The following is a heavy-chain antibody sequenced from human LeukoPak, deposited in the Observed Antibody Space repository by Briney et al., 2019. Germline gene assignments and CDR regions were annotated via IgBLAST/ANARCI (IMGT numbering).Heavy chain of an antibody. D-gene: IGHD3-10*01. V-gene: IGHV1-2*06. CDR3: ARVHKYYGSGSYSY. CDR2: INPNSGRT. Sequence: ASVKVSCKACGYTFTGYYMHWVRQAPGQGLEWMGRINPNSGRTNYAQKFQGRVTMTRDTSISTPYMELSRLRSDDTAVYYCARVHKYYGSGSYSYWGQGTLVTVSS. CDR1: GYTFTGYY. J-gene: IGHJ4*02.